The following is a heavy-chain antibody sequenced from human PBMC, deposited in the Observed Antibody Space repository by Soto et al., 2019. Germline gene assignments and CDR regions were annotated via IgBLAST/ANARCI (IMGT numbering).Heavy chain of an antibody. CDR2: TKQDGSDR. CDR1: GFSFRNYW. V-gene: IGHV3-7*01. Sequence: PGGSLRLSCVASGFSFRNYWMSWVRQAPGKGLEWVANTKQDGSDRFYVDSVEGRFTISRDNAKNSLYLQMNSLRAEDTAVYYCVRDHEYHENCFDYWGQGTLVTVSS. J-gene: IGHJ4*02. CDR3: VRDHEYHENCFDY. D-gene: IGHD2-2*01.